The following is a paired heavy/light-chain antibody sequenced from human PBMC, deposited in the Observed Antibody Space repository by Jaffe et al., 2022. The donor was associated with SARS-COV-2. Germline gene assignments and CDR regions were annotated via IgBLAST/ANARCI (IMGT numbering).Heavy chain of an antibody. V-gene: IGHV7-4-1*02. Sequence: QVQLVQSGSELKKPGASVKVSCKASGYTFTNHAMNWVRQAPGQGLEWMGLINTNTGNPKNAQGFTGRFVFSLDTSVSTAYLEISSLKAEDTAVYYCARGGEDGYTSDYWGQGTLVTVSS. CDR1: GYTFTNHA. CDR2: INTNTGNP. D-gene: IGHD5-12*01. J-gene: IGHJ4*02. CDR3: ARGGEDGYTSDY.
Light chain of an antibody. CDR2: WAS. CDR1: QSVLYSSNNQSY. V-gene: IGKV4-1*01. Sequence: DVVMTQSPDSLAVSLGERATINCKSSQSVLYSSNNQSYLAWYQQKPRQPPKLLIYWASTRESGVPDRFSGSGSGTDFTLTISGLQAADVAVYYCQQYYYTPRTFGQGTRVEIK. J-gene: IGKJ1*01. CDR3: QQYYYTPRT.